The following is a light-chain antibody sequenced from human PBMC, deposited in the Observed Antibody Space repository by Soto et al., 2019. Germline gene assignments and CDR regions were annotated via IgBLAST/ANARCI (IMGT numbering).Light chain of an antibody. Sequence: QSVLTQPASVSGSPGQSITISCTGTANDIGNYNYVSWYQLHPGKAPKLLIYGVSNRPSGVSNRFSGSKSGNAASLTISGLQAEDEADYYCSSYTAYTTLWVFGGGTQLTVL. CDR3: SSYTAYTTLWV. CDR1: ANDIGNYNY. V-gene: IGLV2-14*01. CDR2: GVS. J-gene: IGLJ3*02.